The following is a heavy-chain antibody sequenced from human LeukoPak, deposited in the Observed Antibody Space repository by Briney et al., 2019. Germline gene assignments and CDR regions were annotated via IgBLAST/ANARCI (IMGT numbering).Heavy chain of an antibody. D-gene: IGHD6-13*01. CDR2: IYYSGST. CDR1: GGSISSSSYY. J-gene: IGHJ4*02. CDR3: ARAQDWYSSREEGDY. V-gene: IGHV4-39*07. Sequence: SETLSLTCTVSGGSISSSSYYWGWIRQPPGKGLEWIGSIYYSGSTYYNPSLKSRVTISVDTSKNQFSLKLSSVTAADTAVYYCARAQDWYSSREEGDYWGQGTLVTVSS.